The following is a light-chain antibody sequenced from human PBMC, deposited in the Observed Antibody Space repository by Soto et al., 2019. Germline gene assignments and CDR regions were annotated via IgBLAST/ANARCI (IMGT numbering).Light chain of an antibody. J-gene: IGKJ2*01. V-gene: IGKV3-11*01. CDR3: QQRGKWPRT. CDR2: DAS. Sequence: ESGLKQSPATMSLSPGERDTLSCRASQSVSSYLAWYQQKPGQAPRLLIYDASNRATDIPARFSGSGSGTDFTLTISSLESEDFAVYYCQQRGKWPRTFGQGTKLEIK. CDR1: QSVSSY.